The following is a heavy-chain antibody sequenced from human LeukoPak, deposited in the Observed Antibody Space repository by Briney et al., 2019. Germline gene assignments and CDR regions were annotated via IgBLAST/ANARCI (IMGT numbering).Heavy chain of an antibody. Sequence: GGSLRLSCAASRFTFSNYAMSWVRQAPGKGLEWVSTISGSADSTYYADSVKGRFTISRDNSKNSLYLQMNSLRAEDTALYYCAKDIRGSSWQYFQHWGQGTLVTVSS. CDR1: RFTFSNYA. J-gene: IGHJ1*01. CDR2: ISGSADST. D-gene: IGHD6-13*01. CDR3: AKDIRGSSWQYFQH. V-gene: IGHV3-23*01.